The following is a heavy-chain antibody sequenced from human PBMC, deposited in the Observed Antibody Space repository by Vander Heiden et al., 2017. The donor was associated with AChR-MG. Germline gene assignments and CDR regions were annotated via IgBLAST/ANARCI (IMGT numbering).Heavy chain of an antibody. D-gene: IGHD1-1*01. CDR1: GYSITSSHH. V-gene: IGHV4-38-2*02. J-gene: IGHJ3*02. Sequence: QVQLQESGPGLLKPLETLSLTCAGFGYSITSSHHWGSVRQFPQKGLEWIASMHSTGVTSYNPSLQSRATIAMDTSNNQFYLKLTSVTAADTAMYFCTRDWTQGTYDIWGPGTMVTVSS. CDR3: TRDWTQGTYDI. CDR2: MHSTGVT.